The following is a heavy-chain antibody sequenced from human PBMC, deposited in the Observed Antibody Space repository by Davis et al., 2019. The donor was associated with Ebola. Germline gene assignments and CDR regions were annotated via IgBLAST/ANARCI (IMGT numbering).Heavy chain of an antibody. J-gene: IGHJ4*02. Sequence: PSETLSFTCAISGDSVSGSSGAWNWIRQSPSRGLEWLGRTYYSSKWYTDSTLSVKSRITISADTAKNQLSLHLDSVTPEDTAVYYCARGWLRSAFDQWGQGTLVTVSS. V-gene: IGHV6-1*01. D-gene: IGHD5-12*01. CDR1: GDSVSGSSGA. CDR3: ARGWLRSAFDQ. CDR2: TYYSSKWYT.